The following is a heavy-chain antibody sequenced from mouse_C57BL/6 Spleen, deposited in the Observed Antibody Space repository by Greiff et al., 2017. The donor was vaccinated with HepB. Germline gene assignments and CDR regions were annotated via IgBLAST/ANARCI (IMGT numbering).Heavy chain of an antibody. CDR2: INPNNGGT. CDR3: ANHYSNFYAMDY. CDR1: GYTFTDYN. Sequence: EVQLVESGPELVKPGASVKMSCKASGYTFTDYNMHWVKQSHGKSLEWIGYINPNNGGTSYNQKFKGKATLTVNKSSSTAYMELRSLTSEDSAVYYCANHYSNFYAMDYWGQGTSVTVSS. J-gene: IGHJ4*01. D-gene: IGHD2-5*01. V-gene: IGHV1-22*01.